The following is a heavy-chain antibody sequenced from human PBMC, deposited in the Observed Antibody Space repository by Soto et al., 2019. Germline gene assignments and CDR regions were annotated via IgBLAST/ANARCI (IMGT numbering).Heavy chain of an antibody. J-gene: IGHJ5*02. CDR3: ARVRFLELLLLWFDP. Sequence: QLQLQESGPGLVKPSETLSLTCTVSGGSISSSSYYWGWIRQPPGKGLEWIGSIYYSGRTYYNPSPKRRGTISVDPSKDQFSLKLSSVNAADPAVYYCARVRFLELLLLWFDPWGQGTLVTVSS. D-gene: IGHD3-3*01. V-gene: IGHV4-39*02. CDR2: IYYSGRT. CDR1: GGSISSSSYY.